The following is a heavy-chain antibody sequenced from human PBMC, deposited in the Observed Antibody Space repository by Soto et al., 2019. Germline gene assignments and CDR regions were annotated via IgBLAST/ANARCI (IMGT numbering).Heavy chain of an antibody. V-gene: IGHV4-59*08. CDR1: GGSISSYY. CDR3: ARHNYGSGSTYFDY. Sequence: QVQLQESGPGLVKPSETLSLTCTVYGGSISSYYWSWIRQPPGKGLEWIGYIYYSGSTNYNPSLKSRVTISVDTSKNQFSLKLNSMTAADTAVYYCARHNYGSGSTYFDYWGQGTLFTVSS. J-gene: IGHJ4*02. D-gene: IGHD3-10*01. CDR2: IYYSGST.